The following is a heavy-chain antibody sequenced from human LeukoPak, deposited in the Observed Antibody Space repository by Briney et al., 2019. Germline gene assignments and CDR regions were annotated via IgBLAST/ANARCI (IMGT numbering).Heavy chain of an antibody. V-gene: IGHV4-39*01. D-gene: IGHD6-13*01. CDR3: ARSMAAAGPTHNWFDP. CDR1: GGSISSLNYY. J-gene: IGHJ5*02. Sequence: SETLSLTCSVSGGSISSLNYYWVWIRQPPGKGLGWVSTIFYSGTTYYNLSLKSRVTISVDTSKSQFSLKLTSVTAADTAVYYCARSMAAAGPTHNWFDPWGHGTLVTVSS. CDR2: IFYSGTT.